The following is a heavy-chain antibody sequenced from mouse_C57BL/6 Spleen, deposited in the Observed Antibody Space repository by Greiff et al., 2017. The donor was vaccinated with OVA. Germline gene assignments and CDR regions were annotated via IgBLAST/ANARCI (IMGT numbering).Heavy chain of an antibody. CDR2: ISPNNGGT. V-gene: IGHV1-26*01. CDR1: GYTFTDYY. J-gene: IGHJ2*01. D-gene: IGHD1-1*01. Sequence: VQLQQSGPGLVKPGASVKLSCKASGYTFTDYYMNWVQQSHGKSLEWIGDISPNNGGTSYTHKFKGKATLTVDKSSSTAYMELRSLTSEDSAVYYCASEDSYGSSLDDWGQGTTLTVSS. CDR3: ASEDSYGSSLDD.